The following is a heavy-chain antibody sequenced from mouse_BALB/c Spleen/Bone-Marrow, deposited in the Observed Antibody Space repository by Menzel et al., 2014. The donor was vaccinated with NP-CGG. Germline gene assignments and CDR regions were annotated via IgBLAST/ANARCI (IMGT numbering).Heavy chain of an antibody. V-gene: IGHV1-18*01. D-gene: IGHD1-2*01. Sequence: EVQLQQSGPELVKPGASVKISCKTSGHTFTEYTMHWVKQSHGKSLEWIGGVNPNNGGTIYNQKFKGKATLTVDKSSSTAYMELRSLTSEDSAVYYCARKDYGYNYVMDYWGQGTSVTVSS. J-gene: IGHJ4*01. CDR1: GHTFTEYT. CDR3: ARKDYGYNYVMDY. CDR2: VNPNNGGT.